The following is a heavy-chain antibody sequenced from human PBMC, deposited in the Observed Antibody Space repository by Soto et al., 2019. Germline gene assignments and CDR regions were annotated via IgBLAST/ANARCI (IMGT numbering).Heavy chain of an antibody. CDR3: ARAPFTMFTYLDV. CDR2: MNPNSGNT. CDR1: GYTFTSFD. D-gene: IGHD3-10*02. V-gene: IGHV1-8*01. J-gene: IGHJ6*03. Sequence: QVQLVQSGAEVKKPGASVKVSCKASGYTFTSFDIHWVRQAPEQGLEWMGWMNPNSGNTDYAQKFQGRVTMTRNTSIITASMELSSLRSEDTAVYYCARAPFTMFTYLDVWGKGTTVTVSS.